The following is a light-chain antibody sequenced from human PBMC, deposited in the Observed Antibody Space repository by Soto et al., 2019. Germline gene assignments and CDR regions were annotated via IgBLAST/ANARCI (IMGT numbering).Light chain of an antibody. CDR3: QQHSHWPPWT. CDR2: GAS. CDR1: ENVRTF. Sequence: EVVLTQSPATLSLSPGERATLSCRASENVRTFVDWYQQKPGQAPRLLIYGASNRATGIPARFSGSGSGTDFPLPIINLEPEDFAVYYCQQHSHWPPWTFGQGTRVEIQ. V-gene: IGKV3-11*01. J-gene: IGKJ1*01.